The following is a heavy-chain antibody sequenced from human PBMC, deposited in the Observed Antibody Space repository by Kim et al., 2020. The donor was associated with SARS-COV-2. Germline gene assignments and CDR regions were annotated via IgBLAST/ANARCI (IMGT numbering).Heavy chain of an antibody. V-gene: IGHV3-23*01. J-gene: IGHJ2*01. D-gene: IGHD3-10*01. CDR1: RFTFTSSA. Sequence: GGSLRLSCVATRFTFTSSAMTWVRQAPGKGLEWVSTIIGSGHGTYYSDSVRGRFIVSRDNSKNTRYLQMHNLRVDDTAIYYCASNLPVTSVTFLWNFDLWGRGTTVTVSS. CDR3: ASNLPVTSVTFLWNFDL. CDR2: IIGSGHGT.